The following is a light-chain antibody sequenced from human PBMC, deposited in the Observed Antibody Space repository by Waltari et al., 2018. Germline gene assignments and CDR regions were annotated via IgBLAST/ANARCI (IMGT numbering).Light chain of an antibody. Sequence: CRASQSISRYLAWYQQKPGQAPKLLIYGATNRATGVPDRFSGSGSGTDFSLTISRLEPEDVAVYYCQQHFRTPDTFGQGTKVEIK. J-gene: IGKJ1*01. CDR3: QQHFRTPDT. CDR1: QSISRY. CDR2: GAT. V-gene: IGKV3-20*01.